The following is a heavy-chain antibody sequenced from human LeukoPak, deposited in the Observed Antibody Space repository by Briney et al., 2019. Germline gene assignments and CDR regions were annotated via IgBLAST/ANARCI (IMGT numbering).Heavy chain of an antibody. D-gene: IGHD4-17*01. CDR3: AKSTGTTEFDH. V-gene: IGHV4-39*01. Sequence: SETLSLTCTVSGGSISSSSYYWGWIRQPPGKGLEWIGSIYYSGSTYYYPSLKSRVTISVDTSKNQFSLRLSSVTAADTAVYYCAKSTGTTEFDHWGQGTLVTVSS. J-gene: IGHJ4*02. CDR1: GGSISSSSYY. CDR2: IYYSGST.